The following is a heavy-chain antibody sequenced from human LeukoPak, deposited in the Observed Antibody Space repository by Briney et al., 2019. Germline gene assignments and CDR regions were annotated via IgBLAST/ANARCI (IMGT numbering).Heavy chain of an antibody. CDR1: GLTFSTYN. J-gene: IGHJ6*03. V-gene: IGHV3-64*01. D-gene: IGHD3-10*01. CDR2: ISSNGGST. Sequence: AGGSLRLSCAGSGLTFSTYNMNWVRQAPGKGLEYVSAISSNGGSTYYANSVKGRFTISRDNSKNTLYLQMGSLRAEDMAVYYCARDPLFGSGSYYPPMDVWGKGTTVTISS. CDR3: ARDPLFGSGSYYPPMDV.